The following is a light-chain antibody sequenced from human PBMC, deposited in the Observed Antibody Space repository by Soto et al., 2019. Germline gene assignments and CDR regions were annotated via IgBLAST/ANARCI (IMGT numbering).Light chain of an antibody. V-gene: IGLV2-14*01. Sequence: QSALTQPAAVSGSPGQSITISCTGTSSDVGGYHSVSWYQQHPGKAPKLIVYESVNRPSGISHRFSGSKSGNTASLTISGLQAEDEADYYRSSYIGTITLGVFGTGTKLTVL. CDR1: SSDVGGYHS. J-gene: IGLJ1*01. CDR2: ESV. CDR3: SSYIGTITLGV.